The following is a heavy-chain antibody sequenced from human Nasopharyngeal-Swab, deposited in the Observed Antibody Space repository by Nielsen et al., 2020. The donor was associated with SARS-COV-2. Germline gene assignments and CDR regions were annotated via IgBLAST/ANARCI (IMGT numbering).Heavy chain of an antibody. V-gene: IGHV3-49*03. CDR3: TRVACSGGSCYSGYYYYYMDV. D-gene: IGHD2-15*01. Sequence: GESLKISCTASGFTFGDYAMSWFRQAPGKGREWVGFIRSKAYGGTTEYAASVKGRFTISRDDSKSIAYLQMNSLKTEDTAVYYCTRVACSGGSCYSGYYYYYMDVWGKGTTVTASS. CDR1: GFTFGDYA. CDR2: IRSKAYGGTT. J-gene: IGHJ6*03.